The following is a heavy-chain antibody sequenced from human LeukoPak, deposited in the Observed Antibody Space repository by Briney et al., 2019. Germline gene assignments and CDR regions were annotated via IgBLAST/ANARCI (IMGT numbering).Heavy chain of an antibody. J-gene: IGHJ5*02. V-gene: IGHV1-69*13. CDR1: GGTFSSYA. D-gene: IGHD3-10*01. CDR3: ARADLLWFGELVTWFGP. CDR2: IIPIFGTA. Sequence: SVKVSCKASGGTFSSYAISWVRQAPGQGLEWMGGIIPIFGTANYAQKFQGRVTITADESTSTAYMELSSLRSEDTAVYYCARADLLWFGELVTWFGPWGQGTLVTVSS.